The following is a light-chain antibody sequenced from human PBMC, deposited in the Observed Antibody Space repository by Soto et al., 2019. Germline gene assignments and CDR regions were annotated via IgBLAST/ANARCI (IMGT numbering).Light chain of an antibody. Sequence: EIVLTQSPGTLSLSQGERATLSCRASQSVSRSYLAWYQQKPGQAPRLLIYGASSRATGIPDRLSGSGSGTDFTLTISRLEPEDFAVYYCQQYGSSPQTFGQGTKLEIK. V-gene: IGKV3-20*01. CDR1: QSVSRSY. CDR3: QQYGSSPQT. J-gene: IGKJ2*01. CDR2: GAS.